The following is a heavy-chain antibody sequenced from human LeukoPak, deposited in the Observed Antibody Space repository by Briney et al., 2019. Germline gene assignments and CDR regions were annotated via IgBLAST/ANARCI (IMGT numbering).Heavy chain of an antibody. Sequence: ASVKVSCKASGYTFTSYDINWVRQATGQGLEWMGWINAGNGNTKYSQKFQGRVTITRDTSASTAYMELSSLRSEDTAVYYCAREKKPGYSSGWPNLGEEQPNDYWGQGTLVTVSS. D-gene: IGHD6-19*01. CDR1: GYTFTSYD. CDR3: AREKKPGYSSGWPNLGEEQPNDY. V-gene: IGHV1-3*01. CDR2: INAGNGNT. J-gene: IGHJ4*02.